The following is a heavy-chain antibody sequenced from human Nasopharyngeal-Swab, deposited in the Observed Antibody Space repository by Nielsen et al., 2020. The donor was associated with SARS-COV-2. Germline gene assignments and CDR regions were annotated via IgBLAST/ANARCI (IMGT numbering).Heavy chain of an antibody. V-gene: IGHV3-7*03. J-gene: IGHJ4*02. D-gene: IGHD6-19*01. Sequence: GGSLRLSCAASGFTFSNYWMSWVRQAPGKGLEWVANIAQDGSESHYVDSVKGRFTISRDNAWNSLYLQMNSLRAEDTALFFCAKDGGGWLTSGWYYFDFWGQGSQVTVSS. CDR1: GFTFSNYW. CDR2: IAQDGSES. CDR3: AKDGGGWLTSGWYYFDF.